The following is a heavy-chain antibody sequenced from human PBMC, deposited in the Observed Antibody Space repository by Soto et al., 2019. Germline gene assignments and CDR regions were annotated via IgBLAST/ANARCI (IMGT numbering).Heavy chain of an antibody. V-gene: IGHV4-31*03. Sequence: PSETLSLTCTVSGGSISSGGYYWSWTRQHPGKGLEWIGYIYYSGSTYYNPSLKSRVTISVDTSKNQFSLKLSSVTAADTAVDYCAIDRSEGYCSGGSCYNWFDPWGQGTLVTVSS. CDR3: AIDRSEGYCSGGSCYNWFDP. CDR2: IYYSGST. CDR1: GGSISSGGYY. D-gene: IGHD2-15*01. J-gene: IGHJ5*02.